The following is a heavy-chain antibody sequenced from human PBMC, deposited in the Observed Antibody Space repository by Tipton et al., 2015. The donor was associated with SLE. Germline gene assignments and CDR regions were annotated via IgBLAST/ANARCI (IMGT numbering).Heavy chain of an antibody. CDR1: GGSISSYY. V-gene: IGHV4-59*08. J-gene: IGHJ2*01. CDR3: ARRRRAAAGRSYWYFDL. Sequence: TLSLTCTVSGGSISSYYWSWIRQPPGKGLEWIGDIYYSGSTNYNPSLKSRVTISVDTSKNQFSLKLSSVTAADTAVYYCARRRRAAAGRSYWYFDLWGRGTPVTVSS. CDR2: IYYSGST. D-gene: IGHD6-13*01.